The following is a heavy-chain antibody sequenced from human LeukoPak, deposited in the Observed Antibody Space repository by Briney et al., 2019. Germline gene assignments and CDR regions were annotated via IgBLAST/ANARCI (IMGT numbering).Heavy chain of an antibody. CDR2: ISGSSTYM. CDR1: GFTFSSHS. Sequence: GGSLRLSCAASGFTFSSHSMNWVRQAPGKGLEWVSSISGSSTYMYYADSVKGRFTISRDNAKNSLYLQMNSLRAEDTAVYYCARDRYYESSGYYYPDAFDIWGQGAMVTVSS. CDR3: ARDRYYESSGYYYPDAFDI. V-gene: IGHV3-21*01. J-gene: IGHJ3*02. D-gene: IGHD3-22*01.